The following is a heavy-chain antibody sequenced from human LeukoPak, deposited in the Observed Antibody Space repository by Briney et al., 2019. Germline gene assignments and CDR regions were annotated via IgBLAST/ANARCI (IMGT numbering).Heavy chain of an antibody. CDR2: INPNSGGT. CDR3: ARDERYDSSGYPFDY. D-gene: IGHD3-22*01. Sequence: ASVKVSCKASGYTFTSYAMNWVRQAPGQGLEWMGWINPNSGGTNYAQKFQGRVTMTRDTSISTAYMDLSRLRSDDTAVYYCARDERYDSSGYPFDYWGQGALVTVSS. J-gene: IGHJ4*02. CDR1: GYTFTSYA. V-gene: IGHV1-2*02.